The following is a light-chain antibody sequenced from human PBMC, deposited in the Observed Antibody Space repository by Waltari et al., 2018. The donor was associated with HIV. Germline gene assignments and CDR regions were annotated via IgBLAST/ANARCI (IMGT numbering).Light chain of an antibody. CDR2: AAP. CDR1: QGISNI. J-gene: IGKJ3*01. Sequence: DIQLTQSPSFLSASVGDRVTITFRASQGISNILACYQQKPGKAPNLLSSAAPTLQSGVPSRFSGSGSGTEFTLTISSLQPEDFATYDCQQLYTSPFTVGPGTKVDIK. CDR3: QQLYTSPFT. V-gene: IGKV1-9*01.